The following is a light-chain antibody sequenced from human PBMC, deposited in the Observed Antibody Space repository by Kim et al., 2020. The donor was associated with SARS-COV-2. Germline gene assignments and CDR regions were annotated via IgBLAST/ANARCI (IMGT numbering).Light chain of an antibody. Sequence: SVSPEERAALSCRASQSVNSNLAWYQHKPGQAPRLLIYDASTRATGIPARFSGSGSGTEFTFTISSLQSDDFAVYYCQQYEYWRSFGQGTKVDIK. CDR1: QSVNSN. V-gene: IGKV3-15*01. CDR3: QQYEYWRS. J-gene: IGKJ1*01. CDR2: DAS.